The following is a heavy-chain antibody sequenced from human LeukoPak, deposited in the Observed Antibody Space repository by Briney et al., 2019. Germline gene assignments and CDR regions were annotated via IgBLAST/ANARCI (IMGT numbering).Heavy chain of an antibody. J-gene: IGHJ4*02. V-gene: IGHV3-48*01. D-gene: IGHD3-22*01. Sequence: GGSLRLSCAASGFTFSSYSMNWVRQAPGKGLEWVSYISSSSSTIYYADSVKGRFTISRDNSKNTLYLQMNSLRAEDTAVYYCAKDGFYYDSSGYIDYWGQGTLVTVSS. CDR2: ISSSSSTI. CDR3: AKDGFYYDSSGYIDY. CDR1: GFTFSSYS.